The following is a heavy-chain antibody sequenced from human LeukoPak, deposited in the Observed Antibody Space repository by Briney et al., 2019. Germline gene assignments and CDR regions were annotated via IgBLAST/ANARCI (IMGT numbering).Heavy chain of an antibody. CDR2: ISSSGSTI. CDR3: ARIGGWSFDY. Sequence: TGGSLRLSCAASGFTFSNYEMNWVRQAPGKGLEWASYISSSGSTIYYADSVKGRFTISRDNAKNSLYLQMNSLRAEDTAVYYCARIGGWSFDYWGQGTLVTVSS. D-gene: IGHD6-19*01. V-gene: IGHV3-48*03. J-gene: IGHJ4*02. CDR1: GFTFSNYE.